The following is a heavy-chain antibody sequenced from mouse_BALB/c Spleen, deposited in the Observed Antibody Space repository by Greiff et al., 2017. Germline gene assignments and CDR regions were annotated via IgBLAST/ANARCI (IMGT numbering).Heavy chain of an antibody. V-gene: IGHV14-3*02. CDR1: GFNIKDTY. Sequence: VQLKQSGAELVKPGASVKLSCTASGFNIKDTYMHWVKQRPEQGLEWIGRIDPANGNTKYDPKFQGKATITADTSSNTAYLQLSSLTSEDTAVYYCARDMITTPSMDYWGQGTSVTVSS. CDR2: IDPANGNT. CDR3: ARDMITTPSMDY. J-gene: IGHJ4*01. D-gene: IGHD2-4*01.